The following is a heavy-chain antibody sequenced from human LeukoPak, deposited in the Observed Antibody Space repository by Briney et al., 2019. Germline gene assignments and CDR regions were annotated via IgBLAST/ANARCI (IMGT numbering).Heavy chain of an antibody. CDR1: GYSISSGYY. D-gene: IGHD3-22*01. J-gene: IGHJ4*02. V-gene: IGHV4-38-2*02. CDR3: ARVLYDSSGYYSYYFDC. CDR2: IYHSGST. Sequence: SETLSLTCTVSGYSISSGYYWGWIRPPPGKGLEWIGRIYHSGSTHYIPSLKSRVTISVDTSKNQFSLKLSSVTAADTAVYYCARVLYDSSGYYSYYFDCWGQGTLVTVSS.